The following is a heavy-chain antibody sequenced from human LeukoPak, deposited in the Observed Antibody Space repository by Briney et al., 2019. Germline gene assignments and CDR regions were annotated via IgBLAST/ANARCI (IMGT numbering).Heavy chain of an antibody. D-gene: IGHD2-21*02. CDR2: ISGSGGST. CDR1: GFTFSSYA. Sequence: PGGSLRLSCAASGFTFSSYAMSWVRQAPGKGLEWVSAISGSGGSTYYADSVKGRFTISRDNSKNTLYLQMSSLRAEDTAVYYCAKSPHIVVVTANTYFDYWGQGTLVTVSS. J-gene: IGHJ4*02. CDR3: AKSPHIVVVTANTYFDY. V-gene: IGHV3-23*01.